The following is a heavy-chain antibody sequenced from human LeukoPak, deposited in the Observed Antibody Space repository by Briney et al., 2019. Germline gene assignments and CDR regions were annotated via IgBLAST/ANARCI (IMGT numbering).Heavy chain of an antibody. Sequence: SHTLSLSCAISGDSVSISVVVWNWVRQSPARGLELLGRTYYTSKWNTDYAVSVKSRIVVNPDTSKNQFSLQLNSVTSEDTAVYYCARGRASAFDVWGQGAMVTVSS. D-gene: IGHD6-25*01. CDR2: TYYTSKWNT. CDR3: ARGRASAFDV. CDR1: GDSVSISVVV. V-gene: IGHV6-1*01. J-gene: IGHJ3*01.